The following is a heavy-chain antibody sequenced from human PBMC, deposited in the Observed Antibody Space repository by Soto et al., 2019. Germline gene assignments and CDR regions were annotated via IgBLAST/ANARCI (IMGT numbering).Heavy chain of an antibody. CDR2: ISGSGTST. J-gene: IGHJ4*02. CDR3: AKSLSALFSLGDFKY. V-gene: IGHV3-23*01. CDR1: GFTFSSYA. D-gene: IGHD2-21*01. Sequence: HPGGSLRLSCAASGFTFSSYALNWVRQAPGKGLEWVAEISGSGTSTYYAPSVKGRFIISSDSSKNTLYLRMYSLRAEDTAMYYCAKSLSALFSLGDFKYWGQGALVTVS.